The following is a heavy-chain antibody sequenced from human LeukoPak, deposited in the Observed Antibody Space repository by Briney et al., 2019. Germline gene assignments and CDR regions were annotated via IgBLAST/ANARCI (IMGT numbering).Heavy chain of an antibody. V-gene: IGHV4-4*07. J-gene: IGHJ4*02. Sequence: SETLSLTCTVSGGSISGYYCSWIRQPAGKGLEWIGRIYTSGSTNYNPSLKSRVTMSVDTSKNQFSLKLSSVTAADTAVYYCAREESSSWHVYFDYWGQGTLVTVSS. CDR3: AREESSSWHVYFDY. CDR1: GGSISGYY. D-gene: IGHD6-13*01. CDR2: IYTSGST.